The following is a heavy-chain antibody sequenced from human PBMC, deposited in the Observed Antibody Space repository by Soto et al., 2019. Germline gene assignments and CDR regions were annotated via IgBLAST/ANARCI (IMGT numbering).Heavy chain of an antibody. CDR2: IYYTGDT. D-gene: IGHD6-19*01. CDR3: ARHNTYRSGWLDY. V-gene: IGHV4-39*01. CDR1: GGSIRSGSDY. J-gene: IGHJ4*02. Sequence: SETLSLTCTVSGGSIRSGSDYWGWVRQPPGKGLEWIGSIYYTGDTYYNPSLQSRVAIYIDTSKNQFSLKLSSLTAADTAVYYCARHNTYRSGWLDYWGQGILVPVSS.